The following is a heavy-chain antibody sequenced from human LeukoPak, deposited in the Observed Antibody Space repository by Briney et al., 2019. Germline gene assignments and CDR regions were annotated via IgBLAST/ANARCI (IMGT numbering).Heavy chain of an antibody. J-gene: IGHJ3*02. CDR1: GYTFTNYY. D-gene: IGHD1-1*01. CDR2: INPNDGSA. Sequence: ASVKVSCKASGYTFTNYYIHWVRQAPGQRLEWMGIINPNDGSASYAQKFRGRVTLTRDTSTSTVYMELSSLRSEDTAVYYCAREAETGTPEDAFDIWGQGTMVTVSS. CDR3: AREAETGTPEDAFDI. V-gene: IGHV1-46*01.